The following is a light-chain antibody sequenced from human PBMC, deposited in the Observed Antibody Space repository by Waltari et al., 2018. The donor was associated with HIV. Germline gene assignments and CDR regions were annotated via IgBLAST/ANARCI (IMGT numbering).Light chain of an antibody. Sequence: DIVMTQPPFSLPVSPGEPASISCRSSQSLLHTNGYTYLNWYIQKPGQSPQLLIYLGSHRASGVPDRFSGSGSGTDFTLHINQVEADDVGLYCCMQALQMPLTFGGGTKVEIK. CDR3: MQALQMPLT. CDR1: QSLLHTNGYTY. V-gene: IGKV2-28*01. J-gene: IGKJ4*01. CDR2: LGS.